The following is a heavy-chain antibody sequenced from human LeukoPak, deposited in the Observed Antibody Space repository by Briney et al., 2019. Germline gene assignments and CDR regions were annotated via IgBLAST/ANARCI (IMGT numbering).Heavy chain of an antibody. Sequence: ASVKVSCKASGYTFTSYDINWVRQATGQGLEWMGWMNPNSGNTGYAQKFQGRVTMTRNTSISTAYMELSSLRSEDTAVYYCARGSWQVAEEVYWGQGALVTVSS. J-gene: IGHJ4*02. CDR1: GYTFTSYD. V-gene: IGHV1-8*01. CDR3: ARGSWQVAEEVY. CDR2: MNPNSGNT. D-gene: IGHD3-10*01.